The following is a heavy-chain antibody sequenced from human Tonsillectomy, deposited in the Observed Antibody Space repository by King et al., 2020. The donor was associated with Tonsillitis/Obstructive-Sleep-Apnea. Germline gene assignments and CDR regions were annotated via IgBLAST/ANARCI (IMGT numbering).Heavy chain of an antibody. CDR2: IHTNADCGTI. J-gene: IGHJ4*02. Sequence: EVQLVESGGGLVKPGESLRLSCVVAGFTFSNAWMSWVRQATGKGLEWVGRIHTNADCGTIDYGAPVKGRFTISRDDSENTVYLQMNSLKTEDTAVYYCTLRSSIRGQGTLVTVSS. CDR3: TLRSSI. CDR1: GFTFSNAW. D-gene: IGHD5/OR15-5a*01. V-gene: IGHV3-15*05.